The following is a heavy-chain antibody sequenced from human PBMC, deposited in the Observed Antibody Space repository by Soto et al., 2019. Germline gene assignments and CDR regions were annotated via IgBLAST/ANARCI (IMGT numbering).Heavy chain of an antibody. CDR1: GGTFSSYA. CDR3: ARSWLGSEDYYYYGMDV. V-gene: IGHV1-69*12. Sequence: QVQLVQSGAEVKKPGSSVKVSCKASGGTFSSYAISWVRQAPGQGLEWMGGIIPIFGTANYAKKFQGRVTITADESTSTAYMELSSLRSEDTAVYYCARSWLGSEDYYYYGMDVWGQGTTVTVSS. CDR2: IIPIFGTA. J-gene: IGHJ6*02. D-gene: IGHD6-19*01.